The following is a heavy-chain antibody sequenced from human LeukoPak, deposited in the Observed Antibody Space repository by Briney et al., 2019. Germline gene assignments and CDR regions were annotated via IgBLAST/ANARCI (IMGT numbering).Heavy chain of an antibody. Sequence: PSETLSLTCTVSGDSINSYYWSWIRQPPGKGLEWLGYIYYRGSANYNPSLKSRVTISIDTSKNQFSLKLTSVTAADTAVYYCARLLHDCFDSWGQGTLVTVSS. V-gene: IGHV4-59*08. J-gene: IGHJ5*01. CDR3: ARLLHDCFDS. D-gene: IGHD4-11*01. CDR1: GDSINSYY. CDR2: IYYRGSA.